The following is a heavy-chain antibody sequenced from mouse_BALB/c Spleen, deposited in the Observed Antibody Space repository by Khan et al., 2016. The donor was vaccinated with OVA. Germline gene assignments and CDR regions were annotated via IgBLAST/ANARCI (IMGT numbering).Heavy chain of an antibody. CDR2: MWIGGST. Sequence: QVQLKESGPGLVAPSQSLSITCTVSGFSLSRYSVHWVRQPPGKGLEWLGIMWIGGSTDYNSALKSRLSISKDNYKSQVFFKMNSLQTDDTAMYYCARNRDGGSYWYFDVWGAGTTVTVSS. CDR1: GFSLSRYS. J-gene: IGHJ1*01. V-gene: IGHV2-6-4*01. D-gene: IGHD3-3*01. CDR3: ARNRDGGSYWYFDV.